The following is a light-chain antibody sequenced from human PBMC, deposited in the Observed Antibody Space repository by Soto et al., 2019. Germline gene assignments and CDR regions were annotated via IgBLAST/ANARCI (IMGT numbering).Light chain of an antibody. Sequence: DIQMTQSPSSVSASVGDRVTITCRASQGVSSWLAWYQQRPGRAPKLLVYATSSSQSVVPSRFSGSGSGTHFPLTISSLQPEDFATYYCQQANSFPLTFGGGTKVEIK. CDR3: QQANSFPLT. V-gene: IGKV1-12*01. J-gene: IGKJ4*01. CDR2: ATS. CDR1: QGVSSW.